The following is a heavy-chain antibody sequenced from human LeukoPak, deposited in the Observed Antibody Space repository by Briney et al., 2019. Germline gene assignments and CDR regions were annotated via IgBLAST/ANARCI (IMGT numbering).Heavy chain of an antibody. CDR3: ARDVGPPYSGSFDY. V-gene: IGHV1-69*04. D-gene: IGHD1-26*01. J-gene: IGHJ4*02. Sequence: SVKVSCKASGGTFISYAISWVRQAPGQGLEWMGRIIPILGIANYAQKFQGRVTITADKSTSTAYMELSSLRSEDTAVYYCARDVGPPYSGSFDYWGQGTLVTVSS. CDR2: IIPILGIA. CDR1: GGTFISYA.